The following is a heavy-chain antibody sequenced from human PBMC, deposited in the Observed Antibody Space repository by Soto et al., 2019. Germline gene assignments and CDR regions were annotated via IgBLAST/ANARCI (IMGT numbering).Heavy chain of an antibody. CDR3: ARPAEEQLVRAQFDY. Sequence: ASVKVSCKASGYTFTSYYMHWARQAPGQGLEWMGIINPSGGSTSYAQKFQGRVTMTRDTSTSTVYMELSSLRSEDTAVYYCARPAEEQLVRAQFDYWGQGTLVTVSS. V-gene: IGHV1-46*01. CDR2: INPSGGST. CDR1: GYTFTSYY. D-gene: IGHD6-6*01. J-gene: IGHJ4*02.